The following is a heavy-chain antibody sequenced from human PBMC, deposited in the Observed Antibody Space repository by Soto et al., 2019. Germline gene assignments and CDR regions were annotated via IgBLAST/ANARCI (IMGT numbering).Heavy chain of an antibody. CDR3: ARQLSSGWYPSTYYYYYYGMDV. CDR1: GGTFSSYA. D-gene: IGHD6-19*01. Sequence: SVKVSCKASGGTFSSYAISWVRQAPGQGLEWMGGIIPIFGTANYAQKFQGRVTITVDESTSTAYMELSSLRSEDTAVYYCARQLSSGWYPSTYYYYYYGMDVWGQGTTVTVSS. V-gene: IGHV1-69*13. CDR2: IIPIFGTA. J-gene: IGHJ6*02.